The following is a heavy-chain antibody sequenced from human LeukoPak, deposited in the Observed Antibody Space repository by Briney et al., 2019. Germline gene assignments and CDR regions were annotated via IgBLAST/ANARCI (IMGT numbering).Heavy chain of an antibody. V-gene: IGHV1-2*02. CDR1: GYTLTGYY. CDR3: ARSLAAWVNYYDSSGYYFDY. CDR2: INPKSGGT. D-gene: IGHD3-22*01. J-gene: IGHJ4*02. Sequence: ASVKVSCKASGYTLTGYYMHWVRQAPGQGLEWMGWINPKSGGTNYAQKLQGRVTMTRDTYISTAYMELSRLRSDDTAVHYCARSLAAWVNYYDSSGYYFDYWGQGTLVTVSS.